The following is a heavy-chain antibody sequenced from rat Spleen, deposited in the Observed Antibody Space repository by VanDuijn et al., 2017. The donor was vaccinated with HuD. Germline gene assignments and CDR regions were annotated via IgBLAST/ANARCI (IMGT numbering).Heavy chain of an antibody. V-gene: IGHV5-7*01. J-gene: IGHJ2*01. D-gene: IGHD1-5*01. CDR3: ARLGYNPFDS. CDR1: GFTFSTFP. CDR2: VSYDGTRT. Sequence: EVQLVESGGGLVQPGRSLKLSCAASGFTFSTFPMAWVRQAPKMGLEWVASVSYDGTRTYYRDSVRGRFTISRDNAKSTLYLHMDSLRSADTATYYCARLGYNPFDSWGQGVMVTVSS.